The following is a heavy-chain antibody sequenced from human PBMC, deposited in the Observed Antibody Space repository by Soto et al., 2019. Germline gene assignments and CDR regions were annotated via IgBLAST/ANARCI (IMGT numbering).Heavy chain of an antibody. D-gene: IGHD3-3*01. Sequence: KPSETLSLTCAVYGGSFSGYYWSWIRQPPGKGLEWIGEINHSGSTNYNPSLKSRVTISVDTSKNQFSLKLSSVTAADTAVYYCARVGPTIFGVKQNWFDPWGQGTLVTVSS. J-gene: IGHJ5*02. V-gene: IGHV4-34*01. CDR3: ARVGPTIFGVKQNWFDP. CDR2: INHSGST. CDR1: GGSFSGYY.